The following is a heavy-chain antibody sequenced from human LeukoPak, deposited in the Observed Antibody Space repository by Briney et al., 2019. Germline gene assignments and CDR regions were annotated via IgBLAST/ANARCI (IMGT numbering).Heavy chain of an antibody. V-gene: IGHV3-23*01. CDR2: ISGSAYST. D-gene: IGHD3-22*01. CDR3: ARDYFDSSDYPQTYYYYYMDV. J-gene: IGHJ6*03. CDR1: GFTFSSYA. Sequence: GGSLRLSCAASGFTFSSYAMSWVRQAPGKGLEWVSAISGSAYSTYYADSVKGRFTISRDNSKNTLYLQMNSLRAEDTAVYYCARDYFDSSDYPQTYYYYYMDVWGKGTTVTVSS.